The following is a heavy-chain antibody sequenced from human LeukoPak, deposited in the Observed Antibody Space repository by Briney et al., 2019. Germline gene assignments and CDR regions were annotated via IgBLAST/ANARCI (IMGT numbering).Heavy chain of an antibody. CDR2: ISPHNGKT. CDR1: GYTFTIYS. D-gene: IGHD3-10*02. CDR3: ARHLFTELPGDF. V-gene: IGHV1-18*01. J-gene: IGHJ4*02. Sequence: ASVKVSCKASGYTFTIYSLSWVRQAPGQGLEWVGWISPHNGKTSYAQKVQGRVTMTTDTSTNTAYMELRSLKSDDTAIYYCARHLFTELPGDFWGQGTLVTVSS.